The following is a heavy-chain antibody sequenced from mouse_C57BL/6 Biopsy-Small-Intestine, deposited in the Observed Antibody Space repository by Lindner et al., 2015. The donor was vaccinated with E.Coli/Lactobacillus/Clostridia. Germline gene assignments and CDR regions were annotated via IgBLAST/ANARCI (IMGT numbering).Heavy chain of an antibody. CDR1: GYAFTNYL. CDR3: ARGAYYSNSYWYFDV. V-gene: IGHV1-9*01. Sequence: VQLQESGAELVRPGTSVKVSCKASGYAFTNYLIEWVKQRPGHGLEWIGEILPGSGSTNYNEKFKGKATFTADTSSNTAYTQLSSLTTEDSAIYYCARGAYYSNSYWYFDVWGTGTTVTVSS. D-gene: IGHD2-5*01. CDR2: ILPGSGST. J-gene: IGHJ1*03.